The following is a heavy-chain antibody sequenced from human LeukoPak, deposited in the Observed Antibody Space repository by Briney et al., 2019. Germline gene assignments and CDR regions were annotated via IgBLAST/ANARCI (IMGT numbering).Heavy chain of an antibody. CDR2: ASGTGSTT. CDR1: GFTLSSHA. J-gene: IGHJ4*02. V-gene: IGHV3-23*01. D-gene: IGHD3-10*01. CDR3: AKDREVRGVIYFDY. Sequence: PGGSLRLSCAASGFTLSSHAMSWVRQAPGKGLEWVSSASGTGSTTYYADSVKGRFTVSRDNSKNTLYLQMNSLRAEDTAVYYCAKDREVRGVIYFDYWGQGTLVTVSS.